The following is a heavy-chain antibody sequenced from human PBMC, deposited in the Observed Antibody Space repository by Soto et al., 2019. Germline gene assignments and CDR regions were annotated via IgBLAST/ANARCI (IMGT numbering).Heavy chain of an antibody. Sequence: QVQLVQSGAEVKKPGASVKVSCKASGYSFSTYDINWVRQAAGQGLEWMGWVNPKSGNTDYAQRFRGRVTMPSNTTISTAYMELSALTPEDTAVYYCARPYCDSTSCYTDWFDPWGQGTLVTVSS. CDR2: VNPKSGNT. CDR1: GYSFSTYD. J-gene: IGHJ5*02. V-gene: IGHV1-8*01. D-gene: IGHD2-2*02. CDR3: ARPYCDSTSCYTDWFDP.